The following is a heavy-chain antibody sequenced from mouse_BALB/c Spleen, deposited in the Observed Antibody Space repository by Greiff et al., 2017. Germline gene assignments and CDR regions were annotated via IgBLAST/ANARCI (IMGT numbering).Heavy chain of an antibody. V-gene: IGHV5-6-4*01. J-gene: IGHJ4*01. CDR2: ISSGGSYT. CDR3: TRVLTEDAMDY. Sequence: DVQLQESGGGLVKPGGSLKLSCAASGFTFSSYTMSWVRQTPEKRLEWVATISSGGSYTYYPDSVKGRFTISRDNAKNTLYLQMSSLKSEDTAMYYCTRVLTEDAMDYWGQGTSVTVSS. CDR1: GFTFSSYT. D-gene: IGHD4-1*01.